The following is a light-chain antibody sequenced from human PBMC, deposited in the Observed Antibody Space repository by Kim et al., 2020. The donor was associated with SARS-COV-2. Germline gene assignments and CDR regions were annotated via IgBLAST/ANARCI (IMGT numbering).Light chain of an antibody. V-gene: IGKV3-11*01. CDR1: QSVRSY. CDR3: HQRANWPIT. CDR2: DAS. Sequence: SPGERATLSCRASQSVRSYLAWYQQKPGQAPRLLIYDASYRATGIPARFSGSRSGTDFTLTISSLEPEDFAVYYCHQRANWPITFGQGTRLEIK. J-gene: IGKJ5*01.